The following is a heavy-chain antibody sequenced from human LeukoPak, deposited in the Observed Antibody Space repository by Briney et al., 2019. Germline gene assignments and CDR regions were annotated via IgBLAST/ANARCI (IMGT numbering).Heavy chain of an antibody. D-gene: IGHD6-13*01. J-gene: IGHJ4*02. CDR1: GFAFSNYW. Sequence: GGSLRLSCEASGFAFSNYWMTWVRQAPGKGLEWVADINQNGGQSYYVDSVKGRFTLSRDNAKNSLFLQLNSLRAEDTAVYYCVKNSGWYCLDYWGQGITVIVSS. V-gene: IGHV3-7*03. CDR2: INQNGGQS. CDR3: VKNSGWYCLDY.